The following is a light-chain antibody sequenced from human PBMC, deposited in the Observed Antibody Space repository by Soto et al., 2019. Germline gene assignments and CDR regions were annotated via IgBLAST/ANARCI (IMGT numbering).Light chain of an antibody. CDR1: QSVSTY. CDR3: QQRSNWPLT. J-gene: IGKJ4*01. Sequence: EIVLTQSPATLSLFPGDRATLPCRACQSVSTYLAWYQQKPGQAPRLLIYDASNRATGVPARFSGSGSGTDFTLTISSLEPEDFAVYYCQQRSNWPLTFGGGTKVEIK. V-gene: IGKV3-11*01. CDR2: DAS.